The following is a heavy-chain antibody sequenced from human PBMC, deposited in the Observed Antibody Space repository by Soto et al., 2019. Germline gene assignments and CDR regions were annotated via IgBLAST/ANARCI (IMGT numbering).Heavy chain of an antibody. CDR3: ARGTRKGGMAV. CDR1: GDSITRSDFA. J-gene: IGHJ6*02. V-gene: IGHV4-30-4*01. Sequence: QVHLQESGPGLVQPSETVSLTCIVSGDSITRSDFAWSWIRQPPGKDLEWIGYIDYSGEATYNPSLTSRLTMSVDTSKNQLSLKMPSLTVADTAVYYCARGTRKGGMAVWGQGTTVTVSS. D-gene: IGHD3-16*01. CDR2: IDYSGEA.